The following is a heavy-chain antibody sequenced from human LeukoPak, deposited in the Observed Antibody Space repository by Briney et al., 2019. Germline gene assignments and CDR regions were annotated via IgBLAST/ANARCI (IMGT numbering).Heavy chain of an antibody. CDR1: GYSISSGYY. Sequence: SETLSLTCTVSGYSISSGYYWGWIRQPPGKGLEWIGSIYYSGSTYYNPSLKSRVTISVDTSKNQFSLKLSSVTAADTAVYYCARHPEAVAYASFDYWGQGTLVTVSS. CDR2: IYYSGST. CDR3: ARHPEAVAYASFDY. J-gene: IGHJ4*02. D-gene: IGHD6-19*01. V-gene: IGHV4-38-2*02.